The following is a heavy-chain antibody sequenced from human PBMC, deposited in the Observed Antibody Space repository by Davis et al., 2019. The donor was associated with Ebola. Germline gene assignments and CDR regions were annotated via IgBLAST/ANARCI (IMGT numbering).Heavy chain of an antibody. J-gene: IGHJ6*04. CDR1: GGSISSSNY. Sequence: MPSETLSLTCVVSGGSISSSNYWSWVRQPPGEGLEWIGEIYHSGSTNYNPSLKNRLTISLDKSKNQFSLKLTSVTAADTAVYYCARDPGVVNYYGMDVWGKGTTVTVSS. CDR3: ARDPGVVNYYGMDV. D-gene: IGHD3-3*01. V-gene: IGHV4-4*02. CDR2: IYHSGST.